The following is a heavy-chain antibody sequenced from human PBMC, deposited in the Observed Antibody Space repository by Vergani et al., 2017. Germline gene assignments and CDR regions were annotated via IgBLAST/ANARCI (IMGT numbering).Heavy chain of an antibody. CDR3: AIGSGSLDY. J-gene: IGHJ4*02. Sequence: EVQLVQSGAEVKKPGESLKISCAASGFTFSSYAMSWVRQAPGKGLEWVSAISGSGGSTYYADSVKGRFTISRDNSKNTLYLQMNSLRAEDTAVYYCAIGSGSLDYWGQGTLVTVSS. D-gene: IGHD5-12*01. V-gene: IGHV3-23*04. CDR1: GFTFSSYA. CDR2: ISGSGGST.